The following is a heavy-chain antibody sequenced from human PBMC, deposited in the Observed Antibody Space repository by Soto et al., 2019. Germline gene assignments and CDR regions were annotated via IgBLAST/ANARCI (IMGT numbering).Heavy chain of an antibody. V-gene: IGHV3-23*01. D-gene: IGHD6-19*01. Sequence: EVQLLESGGGLVQPGGPWGASGLAPGSTFTNTPITWAAQPPEKGPEWVSFISANSGATYNADSAVGRFTISRDNSRNTLYLQMNSLGPEDTAVYYCVKSRLAGGFDYWGQGTLVTVSS. J-gene: IGHJ4*02. CDR2: ISANSGAT. CDR1: GSTFTNTP. CDR3: VKSRLAGGFDY.